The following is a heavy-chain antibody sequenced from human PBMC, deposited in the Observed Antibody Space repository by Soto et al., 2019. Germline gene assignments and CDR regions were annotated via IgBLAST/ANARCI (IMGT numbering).Heavy chain of an antibody. D-gene: IGHD3-10*01. CDR2: IYWDDDK. J-gene: IGHJ5*02. V-gene: IGHV2-5*02. Sequence: QITLKESGPTLVKPTQTLTLTCTFSGFSLSTTKMGVGWIRQPPGKALEWLALIYWDDDKRYSPSLKSRLTITKDTSKNQVVLTMTNVDPVDTATYYCVQRRGFGELLFTNWFDPWVQGTLVTVSS. CDR3: VQRRGFGELLFTNWFDP. CDR1: GFSLSTTKMG.